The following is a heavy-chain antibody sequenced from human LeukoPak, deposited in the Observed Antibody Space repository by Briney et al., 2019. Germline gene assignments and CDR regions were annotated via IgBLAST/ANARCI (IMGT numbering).Heavy chain of an antibody. Sequence: GGSLRLSCAASGFTFDDYALHWVRQAPGKGPEWVSGISWNSGSIGYADSVKGRFTISRDNAENSLYLQMNSLRAEDTALYYCVKGYDSSGYYPDYWGQGTLVTVSS. CDR3: VKGYDSSGYYPDY. CDR2: ISWNSGSI. J-gene: IGHJ4*02. V-gene: IGHV3-9*01. D-gene: IGHD3-22*01. CDR1: GFTFDDYA.